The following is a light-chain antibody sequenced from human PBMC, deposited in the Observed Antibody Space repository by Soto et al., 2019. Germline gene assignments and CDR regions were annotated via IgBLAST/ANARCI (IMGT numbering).Light chain of an antibody. Sequence: MTQSPSTLSASVGDRVTITCRASQTVSDNLAWYQQKPGQSPRLLIYGASTRATDIPVRFSGSGSGTEFTLTISSLQSEDFAVYYCQQYNIWPPLYTFGQGTKL. J-gene: IGKJ2*01. CDR2: GAS. V-gene: IGKV3-15*01. CDR1: QTVSDN. CDR3: QQYNIWPPLYT.